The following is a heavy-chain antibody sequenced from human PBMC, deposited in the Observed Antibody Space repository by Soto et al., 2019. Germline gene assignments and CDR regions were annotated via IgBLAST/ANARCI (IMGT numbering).Heavy chain of an antibody. V-gene: IGHV6-1*01. CDR3: ARAYKWSYDY. D-gene: IGHD1-7*01. CDR2: TYYRSKWYN. CDR1: GDSVSSNSAA. Sequence: SETLSLTCDISGDSVSSNSAAWNWIRQSPSRGLEWLGKTYYRSKWYNDYAESVKSRITISPDTSKNQFSLQLSSVTPEDTAVYYCARAYKWSYDYWGQGGLVTVSS. J-gene: IGHJ4*02.